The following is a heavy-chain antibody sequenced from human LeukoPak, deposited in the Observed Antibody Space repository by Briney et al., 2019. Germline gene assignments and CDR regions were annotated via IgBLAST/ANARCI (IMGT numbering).Heavy chain of an antibody. J-gene: IGHJ4*02. V-gene: IGHV3-30*18. D-gene: IGHD3-22*01. CDR1: GFTFSSYG. Sequence: GRSLRLSCAASGFTFSSYGMHWVRQAPGKGLEWVAVISYDGSNKYYAGSVKGRFTISRDNSKNTLYLQMNSLRAEDTAVYYCAKDTYYYDSSGYPGYWGQGTLVTVSS. CDR3: AKDTYYYDSSGYPGY. CDR2: ISYDGSNK.